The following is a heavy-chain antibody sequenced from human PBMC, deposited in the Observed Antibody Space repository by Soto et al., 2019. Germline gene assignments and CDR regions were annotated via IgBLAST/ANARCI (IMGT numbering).Heavy chain of an antibody. V-gene: IGHV3-9*01. J-gene: IGHJ4*02. CDR3: AKDLQVDSSSWKSPFDY. CDR2: ISWNSGSI. Sequence: GGSLRLSCAASGFTFDDYAMHWVRQAPGKGLEWVSGISWNSGSIGYADSVKGRFTISRDNAKNSLYLQMNSLRAEDTALYYCAKDLQVDSSSWKSPFDYWGQGTLVTVSS. CDR1: GFTFDDYA. D-gene: IGHD6-13*01.